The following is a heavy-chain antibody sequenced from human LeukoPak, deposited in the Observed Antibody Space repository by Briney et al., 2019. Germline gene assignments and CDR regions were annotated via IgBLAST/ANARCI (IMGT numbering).Heavy chain of an antibody. Sequence: GASVKVSCKASGYTFTSYGISWVRQAPGQGLEWMGWISAYNGNTNYAQKLQGRVTMTTDTSTSTAYMELRSLRSDDTAVYYCARETVYHRSGDCYDYWGQGTLVTVSS. CDR1: GYTFTSYG. D-gene: IGHD3-3*01. V-gene: IGHV1-18*01. J-gene: IGHJ4*02. CDR2: ISAYNGNT. CDR3: ARETVYHRSGDCYDY.